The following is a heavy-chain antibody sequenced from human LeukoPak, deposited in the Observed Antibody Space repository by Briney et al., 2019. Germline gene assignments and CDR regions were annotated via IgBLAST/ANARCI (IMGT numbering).Heavy chain of an antibody. Sequence: SVKVSCKASGGTFSSFAISWVRQAPGQGLEWMGGIIPIFGTANYAQKFQGRVTITVDESTSTAYMELSSLRSEDTAVYYCARGKLVVAATPDAFDVWGQGTMVTVSS. D-gene: IGHD2-15*01. V-gene: IGHV1-69*01. CDR3: ARGKLVVAATPDAFDV. J-gene: IGHJ3*01. CDR1: GGTFSSFA. CDR2: IIPIFGTA.